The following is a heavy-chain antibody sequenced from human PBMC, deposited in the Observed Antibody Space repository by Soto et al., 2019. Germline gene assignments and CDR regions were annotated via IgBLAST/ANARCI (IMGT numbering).Heavy chain of an antibody. CDR3: AREDGDYVLSPLFDP. CDR2: ISYDGSNK. CDR1: GFTFGTYA. J-gene: IGHJ5*02. V-gene: IGHV3-30-3*01. D-gene: IGHD4-17*01. Sequence: QVQLVESGGGVVHPGRSLRLSCAASGFTFGTYAMHWVRQAPGKGLEWVAVISYDGSNKYYADSVKGRFTISRDNSKNTLYLQMNSLRAEDTAVYYCAREDGDYVLSPLFDPWGQGTLVTVSS.